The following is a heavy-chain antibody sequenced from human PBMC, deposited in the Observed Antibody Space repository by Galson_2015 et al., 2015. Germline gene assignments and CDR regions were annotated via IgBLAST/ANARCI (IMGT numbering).Heavy chain of an antibody. CDR1: GYTSTTYA. J-gene: IGHJ6*02. CDR2: IHTGNGNT. V-gene: IGHV1-3*04. CDR3: ASGSCTTTTCYVGVVGMDV. D-gene: IGHD2-2*01. Sequence: SVKVSCKASGYTSTTYAMHWVRQAPGQRLEWMGWIHTGNGNTKYSQKLQGRVTIARDTSASTVYMELSSLRSEDTAMYYCASGSCTTTTCYVGVVGMDVWGQGTTVPVSS.